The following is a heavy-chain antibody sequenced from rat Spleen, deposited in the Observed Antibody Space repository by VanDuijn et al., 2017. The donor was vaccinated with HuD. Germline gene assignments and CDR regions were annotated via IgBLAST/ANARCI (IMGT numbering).Heavy chain of an antibody. CDR1: GFSLTSNS. CDR3: TSYGDA. Sequence: QVQLKESGPGLVQPSQTLSLTCTVSGFSLTSNSVSWVRQPPGKGLEWMGVIWGNGNTNYNSALKSRLSISRDTSKSQVFLRMNTLQTEDTAIYFCTSYGDAWGQGASVTVSS. D-gene: IGHD1-3*01. J-gene: IGHJ4*01. CDR2: IWGNGNT. V-gene: IGHV2-13*01.